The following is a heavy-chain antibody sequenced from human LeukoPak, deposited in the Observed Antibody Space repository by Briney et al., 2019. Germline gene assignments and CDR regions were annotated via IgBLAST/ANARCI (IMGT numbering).Heavy chain of an antibody. CDR3: ARRFGYNWFDP. V-gene: IGHV4-34*01. J-gene: IGHJ5*02. CDR1: GGSISGYY. CDR2: INHSGST. Sequence: SETLSLTCTVSGGSISGYYWSWIRQPPGKGLEWIGEINHSGSTNYNPSLKSRVTISVDTSKNQFSLKLSSVTAADTAVYYCARRFGYNWFDPWGQGTLVTVSS. D-gene: IGHD3-10*01.